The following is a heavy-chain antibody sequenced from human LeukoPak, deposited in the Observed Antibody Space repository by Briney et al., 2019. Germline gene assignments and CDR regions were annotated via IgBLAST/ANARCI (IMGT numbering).Heavy chain of an antibody. J-gene: IGHJ6*02. CDR3: AMFGNYYYYGMDV. Sequence: ASVKVSCKASGGTFSSYAISWVRQAPGQGLEWMGGIIPIFGTANYAQKFQGRVTITADESTSTAYMELSSLRSEDTVVYYCAMFGNYYYYGMDVWGQGTTVTVSS. CDR2: IIPIFGTA. V-gene: IGHV1-69*01. CDR1: GGTFSSYA. D-gene: IGHD3-10*02.